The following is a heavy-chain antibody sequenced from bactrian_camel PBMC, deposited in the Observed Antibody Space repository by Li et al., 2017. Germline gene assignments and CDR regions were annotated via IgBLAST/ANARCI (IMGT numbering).Heavy chain of an antibody. D-gene: IGHD1*01. CDR2: IASDGRT. CDR1: GYTLKGGC. J-gene: IGHJ4*01. Sequence: VQLVESGGGSVQAGGTLQLSCQAFGYTLKGGCMGWFRPAPGKEREGVAIIASDGRTTYADSVKGRFTISQDIAKNALYLQMNSLKPEDTAMYYCAASWDWRCRDYPRDFEYKLWGQGTQVTVS. V-gene: IGHV3S55*01. CDR3: AASWDWRCRDYPRDFEYKL.